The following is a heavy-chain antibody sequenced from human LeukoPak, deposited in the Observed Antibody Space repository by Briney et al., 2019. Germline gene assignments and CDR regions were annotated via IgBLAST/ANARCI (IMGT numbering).Heavy chain of an antibody. V-gene: IGHV3-7*01. CDR1: GFTFNSYW. J-gene: IGHJ4*02. Sequence: GGSLRLSCAASGFTFNSYWMSWVRQTPGKGLELVANIKQDASEKYYVDSVKGRFTISRDNAENSVYLQMNSLRAEDTAVYFCGREFSRARSYGDYWGQGTQITDSS. CDR3: GREFSRARSYGDY. D-gene: IGHD1-26*01. CDR2: IKQDASEK.